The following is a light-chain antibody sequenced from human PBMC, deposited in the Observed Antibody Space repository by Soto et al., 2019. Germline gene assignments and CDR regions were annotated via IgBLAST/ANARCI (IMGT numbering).Light chain of an antibody. CDR2: EVN. J-gene: IGLJ2*01. V-gene: IGLV2-8*01. CDR1: NSDIGNYNF. CDR3: SSYAGSNTLI. Sequence: QSALTQPPSASGSPGQSVAISCTGTNSDIGNYNFVSWYQQHPGKAPQLMIYEVNKRPSGVSDRFSGSKSGNTASLTVSGLQPEDEADYYCSSYAGSNTLIFGGGTKLTVL.